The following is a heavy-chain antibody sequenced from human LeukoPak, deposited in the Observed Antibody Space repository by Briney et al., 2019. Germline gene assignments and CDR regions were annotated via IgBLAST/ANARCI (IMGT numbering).Heavy chain of an antibody. J-gene: IGHJ4*02. CDR3: ARGYGDYPTYDY. CDR1: GGSVSSGSYY. CDR2: VYYSGST. Sequence: SETLSLTCTVSGGSVSSGSYYWSWIRQSPGKGLEWIGYVYYSGSTNYNPSLKSRVTISVDTSKNQFSLKLSSVTAADTAVYYCARGYGDYPTYDYWGQGTLVTVSS. D-gene: IGHD4-17*01. V-gene: IGHV4-61*01.